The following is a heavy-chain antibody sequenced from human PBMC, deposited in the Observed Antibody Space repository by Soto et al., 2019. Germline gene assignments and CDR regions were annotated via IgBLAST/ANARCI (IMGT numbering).Heavy chain of an antibody. J-gene: IGHJ5*02. CDR3: ASVPGDGSLRGRFDP. Sequence: SVKVSCKASGGTFSSYAISWVRQAPGQGLEWMGGIIPIFGTANYAQKFQGRVTITADESTSTAYMELSSLRSEDTAVYYCASVPGDGSLRGRFDPWGQGTLVTVYS. D-gene: IGHD1-26*01. CDR1: GGTFSSYA. V-gene: IGHV1-69*13. CDR2: IIPIFGTA.